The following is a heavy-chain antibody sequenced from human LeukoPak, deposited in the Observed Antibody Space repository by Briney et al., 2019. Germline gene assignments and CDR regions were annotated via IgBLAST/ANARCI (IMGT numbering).Heavy chain of an antibody. CDR2: INPNSGGT. CDR1: GYTFTGYY. CDR3: ARGLGRDGYNYPLDY. J-gene: IGHJ4*02. D-gene: IGHD5-24*01. V-gene: IGHV1-2*02. Sequence: ASVKVSCKASGYTFTGYYMHWVRQAPGQGLEWMGWINPNSGGTNYAQKFQGRVTMTRDTSISTAYMELSRLRSDDTAVYYCARGLGRDGYNYPLDYWGQGTLVTVSS.